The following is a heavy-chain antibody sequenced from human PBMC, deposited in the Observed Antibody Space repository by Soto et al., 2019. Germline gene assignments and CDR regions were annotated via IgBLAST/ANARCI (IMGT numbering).Heavy chain of an antibody. CDR1: GGTFSSYT. Sequence: SVKVSCKASGGTFSSYTISWVRQAPGQGLEWMGRIIPILGIANYAQKFQGRVTITADKSTSTAYMELSSLRSEDTAVYYCATAYYYDTSGRNDAFDIWRHATMVTVSS. V-gene: IGHV1-69*02. J-gene: IGHJ3*02. CDR3: ATAYYYDTSGRNDAFDI. D-gene: IGHD3-22*01. CDR2: IIPILGIA.